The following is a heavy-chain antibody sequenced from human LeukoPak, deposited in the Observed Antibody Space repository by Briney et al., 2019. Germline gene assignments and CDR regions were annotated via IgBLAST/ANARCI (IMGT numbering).Heavy chain of an antibody. CDR2: ISSRNTSI. CDR3: AREDSYYYGSGSYPFDY. Sequence: GGSLRLSCAASGFSLSSYSFNWVRQAPGKGLEWVSYISSRNTSIYYSDSVKGRFTISRDNARNSLYLQMNSLRAEDTAVYYCAREDSYYYGSGSYPFDYWGQGTLVTVSS. D-gene: IGHD3-10*01. V-gene: IGHV3-48*01. J-gene: IGHJ4*02. CDR1: GFSLSSYS.